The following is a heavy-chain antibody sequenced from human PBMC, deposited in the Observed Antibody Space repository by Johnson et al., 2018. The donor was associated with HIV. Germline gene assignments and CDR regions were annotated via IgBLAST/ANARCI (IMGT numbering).Heavy chain of an antibody. CDR1: GFTLSSYD. CDR3: ATKGSKWELIVEGFAV. CDR2: LYADGRT. D-gene: IGHD1-26*01. V-gene: IGHV3-66*02. J-gene: IGHJ3*01. Sequence: VQLVESGGGVVQPGGSLRLSCAASGFTLSSYDMHWVRQATGKGLEWVSVLYADGRTYYADSVKGRFTVSSDYSENTLYLQMNSLTAEDTAVYYCATKGSKWELIVEGFAVWGQGTMVTVSS.